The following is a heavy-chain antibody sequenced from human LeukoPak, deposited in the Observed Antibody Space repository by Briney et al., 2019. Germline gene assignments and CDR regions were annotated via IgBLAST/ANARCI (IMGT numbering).Heavy chain of an antibody. CDR2: IYYSGST. CDR1: GGSISSYY. Sequence: SETLSLTCTVSGGSISSYYWSWIRQPPGKGLEWIGYIYYSGSTNYNPSLKSRVTISVDTSKNQFSLKLSSVTATDTAVYYCASGYGATGAFDIWGQGTMVTVS. J-gene: IGHJ3*02. CDR3: ASGYGATGAFDI. D-gene: IGHD4-17*01. V-gene: IGHV4-59*01.